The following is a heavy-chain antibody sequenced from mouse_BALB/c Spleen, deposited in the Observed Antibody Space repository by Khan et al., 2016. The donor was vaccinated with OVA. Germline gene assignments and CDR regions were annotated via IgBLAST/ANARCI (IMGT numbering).Heavy chain of an antibody. Sequence: VQLQESGAELAKPGASVKMSCKASGYTFTTYCMHWVKQRPGQGLEWIGYIDPSTGYTEYNQKFEDKATLTTDKSSSTAYMQLSSLTSEDSAVYYCERRGLYSIFAYWGQGTLVTVSA. CDR3: ERRGLYSIFAY. V-gene: IGHV1-7*01. CDR2: IDPSTGYT. J-gene: IGHJ3*01. CDR1: GYTFTTYC. D-gene: IGHD2-5*01.